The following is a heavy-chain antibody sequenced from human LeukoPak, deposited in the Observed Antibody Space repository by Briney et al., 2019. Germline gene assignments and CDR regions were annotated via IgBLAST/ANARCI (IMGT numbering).Heavy chain of an antibody. Sequence: PGGSLRLSCAVSGFTFSNYEMNWVRQAPGKGLEWVSGINWNGGSTGYADSVKGRFTISRDNAKNSLYLQMNSLRAEDTALYYCARARESSVAGIRHNAFDIWGQGTMVTVSS. D-gene: IGHD6-19*01. CDR2: INWNGGST. V-gene: IGHV3-20*04. CDR3: ARARESSVAGIRHNAFDI. J-gene: IGHJ3*02. CDR1: GFTFSNYE.